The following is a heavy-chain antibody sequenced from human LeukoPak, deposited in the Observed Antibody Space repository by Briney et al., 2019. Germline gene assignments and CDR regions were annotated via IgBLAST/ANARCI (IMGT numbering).Heavy chain of an antibody. V-gene: IGHV3-53*01. CDR3: ATNRDGYNYYLDY. Sequence: PGGSLRLSCAASGFTVSSNYMSWVRQAPGKGLEWVSVIYSGGSTSYTDSATSRFTISRHNSKNTLYLQMNSPRADDTAVYYCATNRDGYNYYLDYWGQGTLVSVSS. D-gene: IGHD5-24*01. CDR2: IYSGGST. CDR1: GFTVSSNY. J-gene: IGHJ4*02.